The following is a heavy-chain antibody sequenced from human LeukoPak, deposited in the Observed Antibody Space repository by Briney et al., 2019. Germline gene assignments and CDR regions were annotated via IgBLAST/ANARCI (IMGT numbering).Heavy chain of an antibody. CDR1: GFTFTDYG. V-gene: IGHV3-64D*06. Sequence: GTSLRLSCAASGFTFTDYGIHWVRQAPGKRPECVSAITGDGGRTYYADAVKGRFTISRDNSKNTLYLQMNGLRADDTAIYYCVKDPFYGGNPLYYFHYWGQGTLVTVSS. D-gene: IGHD4-23*01. CDR2: ITGDGGRT. J-gene: IGHJ4*02. CDR3: VKDPFYGGNPLYYFHY.